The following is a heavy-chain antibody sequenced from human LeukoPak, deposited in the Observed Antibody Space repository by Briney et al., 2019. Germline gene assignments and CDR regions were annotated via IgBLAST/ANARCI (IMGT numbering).Heavy chain of an antibody. D-gene: IGHD3-10*01. V-gene: IGHV4-38-2*02. CDR3: ARGDYYGSGSFDY. Sequence: SETLSLTCTVSGYSISSGYYWGWIRQPPGKGLEWIGSIYYSGSTYYNPSLKSRVTISVDTSKNQFSLKLSSVTAADTAVYYCARGDYYGSGSFDYWGQGTLVTVSS. J-gene: IGHJ4*02. CDR1: GYSISSGYY. CDR2: IYYSGST.